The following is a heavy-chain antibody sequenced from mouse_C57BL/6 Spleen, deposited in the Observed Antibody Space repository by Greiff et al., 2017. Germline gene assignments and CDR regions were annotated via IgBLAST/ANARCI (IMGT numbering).Heavy chain of an antibody. V-gene: IGHV1-81*01. Sequence: QVQLQQSGAELARPGASVKLSCKASGYTFTSYGISWVKQRTGQGLEWIGEIYPRSGNTYYNEKFKGKATLTADKSSSTAYMELRSLTSEDSAVYFCARSGDYDPGFAYCGQGTLVTVSA. J-gene: IGHJ3*01. D-gene: IGHD2-4*01. CDR3: ARSGDYDPGFAY. CDR2: IYPRSGNT. CDR1: GYTFTSYG.